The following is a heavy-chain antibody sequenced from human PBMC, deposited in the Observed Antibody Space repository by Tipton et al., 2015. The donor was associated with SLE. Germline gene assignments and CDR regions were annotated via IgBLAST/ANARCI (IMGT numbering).Heavy chain of an antibody. J-gene: IGHJ4*02. V-gene: IGHV4-39*07. CDR3: ARDDPDDPISESRGVPGDY. D-gene: IGHD3-22*01. CDR1: GGSISSSSYY. CDR2: IYYSGST. Sequence: TLSLTCTVSGGSISSSSYYWGWIRQPPGKGLEWIGSIYYSGSTYYKPSLKSRVTISVDTSKNQFSLKLSSVTAADTAVYYCARDDPDDPISESRGVPGDYWGQGTLVTVSS.